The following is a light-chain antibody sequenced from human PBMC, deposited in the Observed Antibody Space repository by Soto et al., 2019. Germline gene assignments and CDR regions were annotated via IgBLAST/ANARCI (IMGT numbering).Light chain of an antibody. Sequence: PITPSPSSPSSTVRDKDPHTFPASQGIRNDLAWYQQKPGKAPKLLIYAASSLQSGVPSRFSGSGSGTDFTLTISSLQPEDFATYYCLTDYNYVRAFGQGTRLEIK. CDR2: AAS. V-gene: IGKV1-6*01. J-gene: IGKJ5*01. CDR1: QGIRND. CDR3: LTDYNYVRA.